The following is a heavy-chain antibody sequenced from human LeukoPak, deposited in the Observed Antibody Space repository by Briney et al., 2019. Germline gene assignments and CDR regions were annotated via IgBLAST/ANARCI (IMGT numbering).Heavy chain of an antibody. Sequence: SQTLSLTCAVSGDSVSSNSAAWNWIRQSPARGLEWLGRTYFRSKWYNDYAESVKSRITIKPDTSKNQFSLQLDSVTPEDTAVYYCIRDQRGLGHWDQGTLVTVSS. CDR1: GDSVSSNSAA. CDR2: TYFRSKWYN. J-gene: IGHJ4*02. V-gene: IGHV6-1*01. D-gene: IGHD3-16*01. CDR3: IRDQRGLGH.